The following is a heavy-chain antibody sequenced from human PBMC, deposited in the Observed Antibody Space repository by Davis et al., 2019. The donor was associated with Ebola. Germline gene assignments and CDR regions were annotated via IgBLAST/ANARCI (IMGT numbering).Heavy chain of an antibody. CDR2: IYPGDSDT. CDR1: GYSFSNYW. V-gene: IGHV5-51*01. J-gene: IGHJ3*02. CDR3: ASLRRTITGMDDAFDI. D-gene: IGHD2-8*02. Sequence: GESLKISCKGSGYSFSNYWIGWVRQMPGKGLEWMGIIYPGDSDTRYSPSFQGQVIISADKSIRTAYLQWSSLKASDTAMYYCASLRRTITGMDDAFDIWGQGTMVTVSS.